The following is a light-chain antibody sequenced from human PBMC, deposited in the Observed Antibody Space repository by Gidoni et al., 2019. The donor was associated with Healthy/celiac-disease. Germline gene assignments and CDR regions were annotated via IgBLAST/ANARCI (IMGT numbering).Light chain of an antibody. Sequence: EIVMTQSPATLSVSPGEIATLSCRASQSVSSTLAWYQQKPGQSPRLLIYGAATRATCSPDRFSGSGSGTEFTITIRRLQSEDFAVYYCQQDNNWPPITFGQGTRLEIK. V-gene: IGKV3-15*01. CDR2: GAA. J-gene: IGKJ5*01. CDR1: QSVSST. CDR3: QQDNNWPPIT.